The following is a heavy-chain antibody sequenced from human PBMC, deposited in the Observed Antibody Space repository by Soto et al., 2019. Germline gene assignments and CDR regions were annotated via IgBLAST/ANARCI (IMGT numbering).Heavy chain of an antibody. V-gene: IGHV4-4*07. J-gene: IGHJ6*02. CDR3: ARDGEDIVLMERRRTYYYGMDV. CDR2: IYTSGST. D-gene: IGHD2-8*01. Sequence: KPSETLSLTCTVSGGSISSYYWSWIRQPAGKGLEWIGRIYTSGSTNYNPSLKSRVTMSVDTSKNQFSLKLSSVTAADTAVYYCARDGEDIVLMERRRTYYYGMDVWGQGTTVTVSS. CDR1: GGSISSYY.